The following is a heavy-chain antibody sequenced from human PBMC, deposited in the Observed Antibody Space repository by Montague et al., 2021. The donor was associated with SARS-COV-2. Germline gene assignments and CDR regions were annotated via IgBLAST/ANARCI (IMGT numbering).Heavy chain of an antibody. CDR1: GGSISSGDYY. D-gene: IGHD3-22*01. Sequence: TLSLTCTVSGGSISSGDYYWIWIRQHPGKGLEWIGYIYYSGSSYYNPSLQIRVTISVDTSKNQLSLKLSSVTAADTSVYYCASATRSIVVVNWFDLWGRGTPVTVSS. CDR2: IYYSGSS. J-gene: IGHJ2*01. CDR3: ASATRSIVVVNWFDL. V-gene: IGHV4-31*03.